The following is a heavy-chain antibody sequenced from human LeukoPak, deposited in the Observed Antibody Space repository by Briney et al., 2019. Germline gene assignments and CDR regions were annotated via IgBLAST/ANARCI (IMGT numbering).Heavy chain of an antibody. D-gene: IGHD3-10*01. CDR2: IYYTGST. Sequence: PSETLSLTCTVSGGSVSSGTYYWSWIRQPPGKGLEWIGYIYYTGSTNYNPSLKSRLTISVDTSKNQFSLKLSSVTAAHTAVYYCARRGGSGRSFDYWGQGTLVTVSS. CDR3: ARRGGSGRSFDY. J-gene: IGHJ4*02. CDR1: GGSVSSGTYY. V-gene: IGHV4-61*01.